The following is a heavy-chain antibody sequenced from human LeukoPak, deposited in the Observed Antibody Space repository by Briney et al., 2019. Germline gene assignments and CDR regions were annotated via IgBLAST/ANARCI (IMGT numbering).Heavy chain of an antibody. Sequence: SETLSLTCTVSGGSISSYYWSWIRQPPGKGLEWIGYVYYSGSTNYNPSLKSRVTISVDTSKNQFSLKLSSVTAADTAVYYCARLGRCSGGSCHRAFDIWGQGTMVTVSS. CDR2: VYYSGST. D-gene: IGHD2-15*01. V-gene: IGHV4-59*08. CDR1: GGSISSYY. CDR3: ARLGRCSGGSCHRAFDI. J-gene: IGHJ3*02.